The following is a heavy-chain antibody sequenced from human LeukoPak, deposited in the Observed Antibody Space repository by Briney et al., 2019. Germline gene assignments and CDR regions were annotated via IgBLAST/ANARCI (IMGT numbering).Heavy chain of an antibody. CDR2: MNPNSGNT. CDR1: GYTFTSYD. Sequence: ASVKVSCKASGYTFTSYDINWVRQATGQGLEWMGWMNPNSGNTGYAQKIQGRVTMTRNTSLSTAYMELSSLGTEGTDVEYGSTISGGVRGEDFDYWGQGTLVTVSS. V-gene: IGHV1-8*01. J-gene: IGHJ4*02. CDR3: STISGGVRGEDFDY. D-gene: IGHD3-10*02.